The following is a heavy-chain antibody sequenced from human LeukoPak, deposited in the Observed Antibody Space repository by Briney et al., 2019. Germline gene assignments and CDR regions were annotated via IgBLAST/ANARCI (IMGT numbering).Heavy chain of an antibody. D-gene: IGHD4-17*01. V-gene: IGHV1-69*05. Sequence: ASVKVSCKASGGTFSSYAISWVRQAPGQGLEWMGRIIPIFGTANYAQKFQGRVTITTDESTSTAYMELSSLRSEDTAVYYCAETTVTTIDYWGQGTLVTVSS. CDR3: AETTVTTIDY. CDR2: IIPIFGTA. CDR1: GGTFSSYA. J-gene: IGHJ4*02.